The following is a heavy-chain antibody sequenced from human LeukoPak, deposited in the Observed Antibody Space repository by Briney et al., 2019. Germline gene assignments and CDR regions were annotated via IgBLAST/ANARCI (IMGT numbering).Heavy chain of an antibody. V-gene: IGHV3-43*02. CDR3: AKGNNSLSYNFDY. CDR1: GFXFRDFS. CDR2: ISGDGSVT. D-gene: IGHD2/OR15-2a*01. J-gene: IGHJ4*02. Sequence: GGSLRLSCAASGFXFRDFSIHWVRQDPGKGLEWVSLISGDGSVTHYADSVKGRFTISRDNSKDSLYLQMSSLRIEDTAFYHCAKGNNSLSYNFDYWGQGALVTVSS.